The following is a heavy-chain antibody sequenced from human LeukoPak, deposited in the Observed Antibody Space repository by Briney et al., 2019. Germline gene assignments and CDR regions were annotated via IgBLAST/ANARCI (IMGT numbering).Heavy chain of an antibody. J-gene: IGHJ4*02. CDR2: INHSGST. CDR3: ARGSEEMTTVTEHPKSCYFDY. Sequence: KSPETLSLTCAVYGGSFSGYYWSWIRQPPGKGLEWIGEINHSGSTKYNPSLKSRVTISVDTSKNQFSLKLSSVTAADTAVYYCARGSEEMTTVTEHPKSCYFDYWGQGILVTVSS. CDR1: GGSFSGYY. V-gene: IGHV4-34*01. D-gene: IGHD4-17*01.